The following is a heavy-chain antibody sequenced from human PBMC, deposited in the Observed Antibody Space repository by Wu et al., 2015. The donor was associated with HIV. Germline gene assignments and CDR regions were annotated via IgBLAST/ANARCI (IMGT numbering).Heavy chain of an antibody. Sequence: QVQLEQSGAVVKKPGASVKVPCKVSGYSLTKLSIQWVRQARGYGLEWMGGYDPEDGKIIYAQRFQGRVAMTEDRSTDTAYIELNSLRSEDTAVYFCTAYPSDIWSAGLLHWGQGTLVTVSS. V-gene: IGHV1-24*01. CDR1: GYSLTKLS. CDR2: YDPEDGKI. CDR3: TAYPSDIWSAGLLH. J-gene: IGHJ1*01. D-gene: IGHD3-10*01.